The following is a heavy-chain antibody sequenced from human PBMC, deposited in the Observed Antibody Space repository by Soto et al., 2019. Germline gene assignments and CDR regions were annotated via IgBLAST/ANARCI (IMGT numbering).Heavy chain of an antibody. CDR3: AKVHNTSRSFDY. CDR2: TGATGRTT. D-gene: IGHD1-20*01. J-gene: IGHJ4*02. Sequence: GGSLRLSCAASGFTFNIYAMTWVRQVPGKGLEWVSTTGATGRTTYYSDAVKGRFTVSRDNSKNTLDLQMSNLRAEDTAVYYCAKVHNTSRSFDYWGQGTLVTVSS. CDR1: GFTFNIYA. V-gene: IGHV3-23*01.